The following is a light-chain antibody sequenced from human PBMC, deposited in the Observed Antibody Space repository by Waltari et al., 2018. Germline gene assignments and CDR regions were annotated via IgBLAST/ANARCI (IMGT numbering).Light chain of an antibody. CDR1: ESVGSY. J-gene: IGKJ4*01. CDR2: NSY. Sequence: IVMTQSPATLSLSPGETATLSCRASESVGSYLAWYQQKPGQAPRVIVRNSYFRATGIPDRFSGSGSGTDFTLTINSLEPEDAGVYYCQQYHAVLLTFGGGTKVEIK. CDR3: QQYHAVLLT. V-gene: IGKV3-11*01.